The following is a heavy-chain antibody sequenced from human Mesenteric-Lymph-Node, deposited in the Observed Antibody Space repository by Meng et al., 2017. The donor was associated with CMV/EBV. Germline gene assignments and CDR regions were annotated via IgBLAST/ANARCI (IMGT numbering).Heavy chain of an antibody. J-gene: IGHJ4*02. CDR3: AKSPDCSNHFDY. V-gene: IGHV3-23*01. CDR2: VRGRGGGT. Sequence: CAASGCGCIRYAMGGVRAGPGRGVEWVSSVRGRGGGTYCAASVRGRFTIYGHNSRDTLSLQMSSLRAEDTAVYSCAKSPDCSNHFDYWGQRTLVTVSS. D-gene: IGHD4-11*01. CDR1: GCGCIRYA.